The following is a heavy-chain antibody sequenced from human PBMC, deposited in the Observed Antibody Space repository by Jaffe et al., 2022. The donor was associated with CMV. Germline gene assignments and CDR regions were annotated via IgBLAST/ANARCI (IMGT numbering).Heavy chain of an antibody. D-gene: IGHD2-15*01. Sequence: QVQLVQSGAEVKKPGSSVKVSCKASGGTFSSYAISWVRQAPGQGLEWMGRIIPILGIANYAQKFQGRVTITADKSTSTAYMELSSLRSEDTAVYYCARDWLVAAPYYMDVWGKGTTVTVSS. CDR3: ARDWLVAAPYYMDV. CDR2: IIPILGIA. CDR1: GGTFSSYA. J-gene: IGHJ6*03. V-gene: IGHV1-69*09.